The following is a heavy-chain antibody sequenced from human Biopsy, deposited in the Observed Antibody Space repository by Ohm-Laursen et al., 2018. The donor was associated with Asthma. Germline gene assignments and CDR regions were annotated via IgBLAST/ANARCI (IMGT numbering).Heavy chain of an antibody. CDR3: ARVASYGGLYFGIDV. J-gene: IGHJ6*02. D-gene: IGHD4-23*01. Sequence: TLSLTCIVGGAYIGSRDHHWSWIRQPPGTGLEWIGFVFWSGTTHYNRSLERRLSISIDTTRNEFSMTLRSVTAADTAVYFCARVASYGGLYFGIDVWGPGTTVSVS. CDR2: VFWSGTT. CDR1: GAYIGSRDHH. V-gene: IGHV4-30-4*01.